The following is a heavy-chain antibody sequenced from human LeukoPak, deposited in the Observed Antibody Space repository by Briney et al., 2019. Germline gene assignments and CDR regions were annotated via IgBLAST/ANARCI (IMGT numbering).Heavy chain of an antibody. CDR3: ASNLKEDSSGYLSDY. Sequence: ASVKISCKDSGYTFTDYYMHWVQQAPGKGLEWMGLVDPEDGETIYAEKFQGRVTVTADTSTDTAYMELSSLRSEDTAVYYCASNLKEDSSGYLSDYWGQGTLVTVSS. CDR1: GYTFTDYY. V-gene: IGHV1-69-2*01. D-gene: IGHD3-22*01. J-gene: IGHJ4*02. CDR2: VDPEDGET.